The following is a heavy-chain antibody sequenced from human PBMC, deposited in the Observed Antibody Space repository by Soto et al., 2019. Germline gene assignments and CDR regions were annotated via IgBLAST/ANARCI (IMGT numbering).Heavy chain of an antibody. Sequence: EVQLLESGGGLVQPGGSLRLACAASGFAFNSYAMSWVRQAPGKGLEWVSVISARGESLYFADSVKGRFTISRDNSKNVLSLEIDDLIAEDTAAYWCAKGAIEHSGSVALGGEGTVALVSS. CDR1: GFAFNSYA. CDR3: AKGAIEHSGSVAL. CDR2: ISARGESL. D-gene: IGHD5-12*01. V-gene: IGHV3-23*01. J-gene: IGHJ4*02.